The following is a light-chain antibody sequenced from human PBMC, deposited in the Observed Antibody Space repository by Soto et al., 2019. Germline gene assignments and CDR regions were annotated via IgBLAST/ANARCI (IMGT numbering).Light chain of an antibody. CDR1: SSDVGNYNY. CDR2: DVS. CDR3: SSYASSSIYV. V-gene: IGLV2-14*03. Sequence: QSVLTQPASVSGSPGQSITISCTGTSSDVGNYNYVSWYQQHPGKAPKLMIYDVSNRPSGVSNRFSGSKSGYTASLTISGLQAEDEADYYCSSYASSSIYVFGTGTKVTVL. J-gene: IGLJ1*01.